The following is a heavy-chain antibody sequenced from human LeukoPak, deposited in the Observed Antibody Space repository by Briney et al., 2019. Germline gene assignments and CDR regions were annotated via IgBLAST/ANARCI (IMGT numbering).Heavy chain of an antibody. J-gene: IGHJ3*02. CDR3: AREEEGDAFDI. V-gene: IGHV3-74*01. CDR1: GFTFSNYW. CDR2: INADGTRT. Sequence: GGSLRLSCAASGFTFSNYWMHWVRQAPGRGLVWVSRINADGTRTSYADSVKGRFTISRDNAKNTLFLQMNSLRAEDTAVYYCAREEEGDAFDIWGQGTMVTVSS.